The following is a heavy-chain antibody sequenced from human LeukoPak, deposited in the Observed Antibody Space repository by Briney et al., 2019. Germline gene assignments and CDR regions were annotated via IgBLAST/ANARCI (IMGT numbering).Heavy chain of an antibody. D-gene: IGHD5-12*01. CDR1: GGSISSYY. J-gene: IGHJ4*02. CDR2: IYYSGST. CDR3: ARSQGYRPDFDY. V-gene: IGHV4-59*08. Sequence: PSETLSLTCAVSGGSISSYYWSWIRQPPGKGLEWIGYIYYSGSTSYNPSLKSRVTISVDTSKNQFSLKLSSVTAADTAVYYCARSQGYRPDFDYWGQGTLVTVSS.